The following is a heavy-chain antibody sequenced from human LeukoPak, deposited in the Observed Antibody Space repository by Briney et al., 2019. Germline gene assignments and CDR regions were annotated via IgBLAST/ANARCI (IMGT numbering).Heavy chain of an antibody. Sequence: PGGSLRLSCAASGFTFSSFWMTWVRQAPGKGLEWVANINQDGSNKYYVDSVKGRFTISRDNPKNSLFLLMNSLRAEDTAVYYCASGYNYALHSWGQGTPLTVSP. V-gene: IGHV3-7*02. J-gene: IGHJ4*02. CDR3: ASGYNYALHS. CDR2: INQDGSNK. D-gene: IGHD5-18*01. CDR1: GFTFSSFW.